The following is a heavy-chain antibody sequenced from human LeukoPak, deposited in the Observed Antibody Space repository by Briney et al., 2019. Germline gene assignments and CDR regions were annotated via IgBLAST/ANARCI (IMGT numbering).Heavy chain of an antibody. CDR1: GFTLSTYA. V-gene: IGHV3-23*01. CDR2: TSSSDAGT. J-gene: IGHJ4*02. Sequence: PGGSLRLSCAASGFTLSTYAMSWVRQTPGKGLEWVAATSSSDAGTYHADSVRGRFTISRDNSKNTLYLQMNSLRAEDVAVYFCAKAPVTSCRGAYCYPFDSWGQGTLVTVSS. D-gene: IGHD2-21*01. CDR3: AKAPVTSCRGAYCYPFDS.